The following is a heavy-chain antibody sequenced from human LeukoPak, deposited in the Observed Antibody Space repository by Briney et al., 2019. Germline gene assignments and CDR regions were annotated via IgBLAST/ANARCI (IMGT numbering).Heavy chain of an antibody. Sequence: PSETLSLTCSVSGGSISSYYWSWIRQPLGKGLEWIGSIYYSGSTNYNPSLKSRVSISVDTSKNQFSLKLSSVTAADTAVYYCARGGTQRTFDYWGQGTLVTVSS. CDR1: GGSISSYY. D-gene: IGHD1-14*01. CDR2: IYYSGST. V-gene: IGHV4-59*01. CDR3: ARGGTQRTFDY. J-gene: IGHJ4*02.